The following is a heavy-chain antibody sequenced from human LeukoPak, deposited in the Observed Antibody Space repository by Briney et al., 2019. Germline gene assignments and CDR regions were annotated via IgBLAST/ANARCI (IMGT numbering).Heavy chain of an antibody. V-gene: IGHV4-59*08. D-gene: IGHD3-10*01. CDR2: IYYTGST. CDR1: GGSISSYY. J-gene: IGHJ4*02. Sequence: PSETLSLTCTVSGGSISSYYWSWIRQPPGKGLEWIGYIYYTGSTNYNPSLKSRVIMSVDTSKNQFSLKLRSVTAADTAVYYCACKEYYNTGPDYWGQGTLVTVSS. CDR3: ACKEYYNTGPDY.